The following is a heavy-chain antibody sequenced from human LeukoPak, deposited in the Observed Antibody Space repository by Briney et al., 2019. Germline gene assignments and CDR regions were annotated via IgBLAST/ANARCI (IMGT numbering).Heavy chain of an antibody. Sequence: SETLSLTCAVYGGSFSGYYWSLIRQPPGKGLEWIGEINHSGSTNYNPPLKSRVTISVDTSKNQFSLKLSSVTAADTAVYYCARGPYSNSYYYYYYYMDVWGKGTTVTVSS. CDR1: GGSFSGYY. J-gene: IGHJ6*03. V-gene: IGHV4-34*01. CDR3: ARGPYSNSYYYYYYYMDV. D-gene: IGHD4-11*01. CDR2: INHSGST.